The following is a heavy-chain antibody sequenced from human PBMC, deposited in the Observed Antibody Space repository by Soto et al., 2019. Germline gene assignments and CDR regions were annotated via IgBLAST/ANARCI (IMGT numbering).Heavy chain of an antibody. CDR1: GFTFSSDA. CDR3: AKKSSSGAGYYFDY. V-gene: IGHV3-23*01. Sequence: GGSLRLSCAASGFTFSSDAMSWVRQAPGKGLEWVSGISGSGGSTYYADSVKGRFTISRDNSKNTLYLQMNSLRAEDTALYYCAKKSSSGAGYYFDYWGQGTLITVSS. CDR2: ISGSGGST. D-gene: IGHD3-22*01. J-gene: IGHJ4*02.